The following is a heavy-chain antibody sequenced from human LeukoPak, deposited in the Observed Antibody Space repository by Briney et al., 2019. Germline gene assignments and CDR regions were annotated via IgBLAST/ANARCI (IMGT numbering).Heavy chain of an antibody. J-gene: IGHJ6*03. V-gene: IGHV5-51*01. D-gene: IGHD2/OR15-2a*01. Sequence: GESLTISCKGSGYSFTSYSIGWVGQVPGKGLDWMGIIYPGDSDTRYSPSFQGQVTISADKSISTAYLQWHSLKASDTAMYYRARHTHSTTADYHYYMDVWGKGTTVTVSS. CDR2: IYPGDSDT. CDR3: ARHTHSTTADYHYYMDV. CDR1: GYSFTSYS.